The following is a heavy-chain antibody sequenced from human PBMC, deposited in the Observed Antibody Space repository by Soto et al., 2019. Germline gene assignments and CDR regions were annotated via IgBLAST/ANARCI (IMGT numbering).Heavy chain of an antibody. CDR3: AREKRYCISTSCYLERNWFDP. V-gene: IGHV4-61*01. CDR2: IYYSGST. CDR1: GGSVSSGSYY. D-gene: IGHD2-2*01. Sequence: PSETLSLTCTVSGGSVSSGSYYWSWIRQPPGKGLEWIGYIYYSGSTNYNPSLKSRVTISVDTSKNQFSLRLSSVTAADTAVYYCAREKRYCISTSCYLERNWFDPWGQGTLVTVSS. J-gene: IGHJ5*02.